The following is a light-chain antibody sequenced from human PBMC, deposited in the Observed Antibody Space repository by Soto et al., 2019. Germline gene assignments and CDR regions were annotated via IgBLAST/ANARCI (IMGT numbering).Light chain of an antibody. CDR1: SSDVGGYIF. V-gene: IGLV2-8*01. CDR2: DVN. CDR3: VSYAGGTYV. Sequence: QSVLTQPPSASGSPGQSVTISCTGTSSDVGGYIFVSWYQQHPGKAPKLMIYDVNKRPSGVPDRFSGSKSDNTASLTVAGRQAEDEADYYCVSYAGGTYVFGTGTKVTVL. J-gene: IGLJ1*01.